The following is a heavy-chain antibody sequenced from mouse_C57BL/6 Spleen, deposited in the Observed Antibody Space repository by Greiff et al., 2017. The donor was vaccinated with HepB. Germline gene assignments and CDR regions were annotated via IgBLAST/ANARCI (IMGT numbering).Heavy chain of an antibody. D-gene: IGHD2-3*01. CDR1: GYSITSGYY. CDR3: ARLGLLRDYAMDY. J-gene: IGHJ4*01. CDR2: ISYDGSN. Sequence: EVKVEESGPGLVKPSQSLSLTCSVTGYSITSGYYWNWIRQFPGNKLEWMGYISYDGSNNYNPSLKNRISITRDTSKNQFFLKLNSVTTEDTATYDCARLGLLRDYAMDYWGQGTSVTVSS. V-gene: IGHV3-6*01.